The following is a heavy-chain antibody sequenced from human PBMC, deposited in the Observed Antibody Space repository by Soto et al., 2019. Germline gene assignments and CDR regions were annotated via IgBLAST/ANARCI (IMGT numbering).Heavy chain of an antibody. J-gene: IGHJ4*02. Sequence: GGSLRLSCAASGFTFNRYSMNWVRQAQGKGLEWVSSVTSSSSSMLYADSVKGRFTISRDDAKDSLFLQMNSLRADDTAVYYCAREADFASSGYVLDYWGQGTLVTVSS. CDR2: VTSSSSSM. CDR3: AREADFASSGYVLDY. D-gene: IGHD3-22*01. V-gene: IGHV3-21*01. CDR1: GFTFNRYS.